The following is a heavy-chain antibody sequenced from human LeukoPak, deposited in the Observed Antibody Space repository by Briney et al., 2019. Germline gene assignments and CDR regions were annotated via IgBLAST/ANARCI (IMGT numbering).Heavy chain of an antibody. J-gene: IGHJ4*02. V-gene: IGHV3-11*05. CDR1: TFTFSDDY. D-gene: IGHD3-3*01. CDR2: ISPGSSYK. Sequence: GGSLRLSCTASTFTFSDDYMGWIRQAPGKGPEWVSSISPGSSYKFCADSVEGRFTISRDDAKNSVYLQMNNRRVDDTAVYYCATERLGIFEFWGQGSLVTVSS. CDR3: ATERLGIFEF.